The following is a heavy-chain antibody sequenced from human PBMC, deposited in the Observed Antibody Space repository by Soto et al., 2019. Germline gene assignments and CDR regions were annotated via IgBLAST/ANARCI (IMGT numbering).Heavy chain of an antibody. Sequence: SETLSLTCAVYGGSFSGYYWSWIRQPPGKGLEWIGEINHSGSTNYNPSLKSRVTISVDTSKNQFSLKLSSVTAADTAVYYCARLPLRFGFDYWGQGTLVTVSS. CDR1: GGSFSGYY. V-gene: IGHV4-34*01. J-gene: IGHJ4*02. CDR3: ARLPLRFGFDY. CDR2: INHSGST. D-gene: IGHD3-3*01.